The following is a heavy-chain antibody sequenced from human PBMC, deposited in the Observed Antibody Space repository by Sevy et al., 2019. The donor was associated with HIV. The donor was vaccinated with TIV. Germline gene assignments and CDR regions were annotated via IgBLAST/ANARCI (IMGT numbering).Heavy chain of an antibody. CDR2: IWYDGSNK. CDR3: ARNFEDIVATWDY. Sequence: GGSLRLSCAASGFTFSSYGMHWVRQAPGKGLEWVAVIWYDGSNKYYADSVKGRFTISRDNSKNTLYLQMNSLRAEDTAVYCCARNFEDIVATWDYWGQGTLVTVSS. CDR1: GFTFSSYG. D-gene: IGHD5-12*01. J-gene: IGHJ4*02. V-gene: IGHV3-33*01.